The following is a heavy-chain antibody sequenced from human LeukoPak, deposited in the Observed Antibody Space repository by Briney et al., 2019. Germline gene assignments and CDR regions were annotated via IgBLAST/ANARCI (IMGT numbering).Heavy chain of an antibody. J-gene: IGHJ4*02. CDR3: AREPHYDSSGYGFDY. V-gene: IGHV3-30*03. Sequence: GGSLRLSCAASGFTFSSYGMHWVRQAPGKGLEWVAVISYDGSNKYYADSVKGRFTISRDNSKNTLYLQMNSLRAEDTAVYYCAREPHYDSSGYGFDYWGQGTLVTVSS. D-gene: IGHD3-22*01. CDR2: ISYDGSNK. CDR1: GFTFSSYG.